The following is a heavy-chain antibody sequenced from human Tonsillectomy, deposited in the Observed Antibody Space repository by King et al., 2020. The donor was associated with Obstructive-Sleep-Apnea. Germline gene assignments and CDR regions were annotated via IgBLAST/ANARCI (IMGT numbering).Heavy chain of an antibody. CDR1: GYTFTGYY. J-gene: IGHJ3*02. CDR2: INPNSGGT. CDR3: ARSTVTIVTNHRRHAFDI. D-gene: IGHD4-17*01. V-gene: IGHV1-2*04. Sequence: QLVQSGAEVKEPGASVKVSCKASGYTFTGYYMHWVRQAPGQGLEWMGWINPNSGGTNYAQRFQGWVTMTRDTSISTAYMELSRLRSDDTAVYYCARSTVTIVTNHRRHAFDIWGQGTMVTVSS.